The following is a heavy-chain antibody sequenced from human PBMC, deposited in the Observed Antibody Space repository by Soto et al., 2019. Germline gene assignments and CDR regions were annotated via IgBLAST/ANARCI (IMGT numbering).Heavy chain of an antibody. CDR3: AKRATTVPTPGNYFDC. V-gene: IGHV3-23*01. Sequence: EVQLLESGGGLVQPGGSLRLSCAASGFSFSDYSMTWVHQAPGRGLEWVSTLTSRGTTFYADSVKGRFTISRDNSKNTLSLQMHSLRTEDTALYYCAKRATTVPTPGNYFDCWGQGTLVTVSS. J-gene: IGHJ4*02. D-gene: IGHD2-15*01. CDR2: LTSRGTT. CDR1: GFSFSDYS.